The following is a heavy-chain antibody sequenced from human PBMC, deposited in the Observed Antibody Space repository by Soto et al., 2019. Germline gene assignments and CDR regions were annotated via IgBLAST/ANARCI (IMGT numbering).Heavy chain of an antibody. J-gene: IGHJ4*02. CDR1: GDSIGTTHSY. CDR2: IHYSGST. CDR3: ARQEGNGNVWPLDY. D-gene: IGHD2-8*01. Sequence: QVQLLESGPGLVKPSETLSLTCTVSGDSIGTTHSYWAWIRQSPGKGLEWIGNIHYSGSTYYMPSLRSRVPLPVDTSKNQFSLRLTSVTAEDTAVYYWARQEGNGNVWPLDYGGQGTLVTVSS. V-gene: IGHV4-39*01.